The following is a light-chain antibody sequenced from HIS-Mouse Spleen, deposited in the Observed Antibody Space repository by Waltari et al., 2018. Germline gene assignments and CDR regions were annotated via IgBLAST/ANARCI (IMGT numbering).Light chain of an antibody. V-gene: IGKV4-1*01. J-gene: IGKJ4*01. CDR3: QQYYSTLT. Sequence: DIVMTQSPDSLAVSLGERATINCKSSQSVLYSSNNKNYVAWYQQKPGQPPKLLIYWASTRESGFPDRFSGSGSGTDFTLTISSLQAEDVAVYYCQQYYSTLTFGGGTKVEIK. CDR1: QSVLYSSNNKNY. CDR2: WAS.